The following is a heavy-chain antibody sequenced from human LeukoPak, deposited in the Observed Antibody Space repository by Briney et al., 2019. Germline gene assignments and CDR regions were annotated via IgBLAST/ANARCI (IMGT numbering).Heavy chain of an antibody. CDR2: IYYSGST. CDR1: GGSISSYY. V-gene: IGHV4-59*08. D-gene: IGHD6-13*01. J-gene: IGHJ4*02. Sequence: SETLSLTCTVSGGSISSYYWSWIRQPPGKGLEWIGYIYYSGSTNYNPSLKSRVTISVDTSKHQFSLKLSSVTAADTAVYYCATKGYSSGWYYFDYWGQGTLVTVSS. CDR3: ATKGYSSGWYYFDY.